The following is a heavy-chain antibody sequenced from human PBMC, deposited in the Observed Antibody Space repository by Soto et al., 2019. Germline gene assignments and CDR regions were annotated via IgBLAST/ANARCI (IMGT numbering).Heavy chain of an antibody. J-gene: IGHJ3*02. CDR3: ARRYGYAVDI. D-gene: IGHD4-17*01. CDR2: IYYSGST. V-gene: IGHV4-59*01. CDR1: GGSISSYY. Sequence: QVQLQESGPGLVKPSETLSLTCTVSGGSISSYYWSWIRQPPGKGLEWIGYIYYSGSTNYNPSLKSRGTISVDPSQTPFSLMLSFVTAADTAVYYGARRYGYAVDIWGQGTMVTVSS.